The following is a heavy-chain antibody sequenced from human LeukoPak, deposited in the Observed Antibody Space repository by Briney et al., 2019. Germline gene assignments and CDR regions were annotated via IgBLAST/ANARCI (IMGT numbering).Heavy chain of an antibody. J-gene: IGHJ5*02. CDR2: IYYSGST. Sequence: SETLSLTCTVSGGSISSYYWSWIRQPPGKGLEWIGYIYYSGSTNYNPSLKSRVTISVDTSKNQFSLKLSSVTAADAAVYYCARAAAAAGNWFDPWGQGTLVTVSS. D-gene: IGHD6-13*01. CDR3: ARAAAAAGNWFDP. CDR1: GGSISSYY. V-gene: IGHV4-59*01.